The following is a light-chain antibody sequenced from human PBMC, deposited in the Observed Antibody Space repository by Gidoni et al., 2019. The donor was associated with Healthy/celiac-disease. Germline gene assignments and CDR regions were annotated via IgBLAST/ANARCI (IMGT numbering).Light chain of an antibody. CDR2: AAS. V-gene: IGKV1-39*01. Sequence: DIQMTQSPSSLSASVGDRVTITFRASQSISSYLNWYQQKPGKAPKLLIYAASSLQSGVPSRFSGRGSGTDFTLTISSLQPEDFATYYCQQSYSTPPYTFGQGTKLEIK. J-gene: IGKJ2*01. CDR1: QSISSY. CDR3: QQSYSTPPYT.